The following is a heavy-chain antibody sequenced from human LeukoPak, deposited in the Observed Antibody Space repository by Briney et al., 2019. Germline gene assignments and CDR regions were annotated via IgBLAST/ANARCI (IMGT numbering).Heavy chain of an antibody. CDR2: ICGSGGST. V-gene: IGHV3-23*01. D-gene: IGHD3-10*01. J-gene: IGHJ4*02. CDR3: AKDPRTWFGELLSPSYFDY. CDR1: GFIFSSYA. Sequence: GGSLRLSCAASGFIFSSYAMSWVRQAPGKGLEGVSGICGSGGSTYFADSVKGRFTISRDNSKNTVYLQINSLRAEDTAVYYCAKDPRTWFGELLSPSYFDYWGLGTLVTVSS.